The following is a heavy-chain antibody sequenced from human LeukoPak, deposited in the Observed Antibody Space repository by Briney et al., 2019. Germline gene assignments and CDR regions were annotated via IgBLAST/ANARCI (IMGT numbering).Heavy chain of an antibody. Sequence: PSETLSLTCTVSGGSISSSSYYWGWIRQPPGKGLEWIGSIYYSGSTYYNPSLKSRVTISVDTSKNQFSLKLSSVTAADTAVYYCARNYYDFWSGYSDYWGQGTLVTASS. V-gene: IGHV4-39*01. CDR3: ARNYYDFWSGYSDY. CDR1: GGSISSSSYY. CDR2: IYYSGST. D-gene: IGHD3-3*01. J-gene: IGHJ4*02.